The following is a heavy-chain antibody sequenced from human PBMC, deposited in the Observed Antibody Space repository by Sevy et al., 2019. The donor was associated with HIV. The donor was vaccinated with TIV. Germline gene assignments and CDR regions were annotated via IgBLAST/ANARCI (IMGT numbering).Heavy chain of an antibody. J-gene: IGHJ6*02. CDR2: IYYSGRT. CDR1: GDSISGYY. D-gene: IGHD6-13*01. Sequence: SETLSLTCSVSGDSISGYYWSWIRQPPGKGLEWIGYIYYSGRTDYYPSLKSRVTISADTSKNQFSLKLNSVTAADTAVYYCARPYSNLYYAMDVWGQGTTVTVSS. CDR3: ARPYSNLYYAMDV. V-gene: IGHV4-59*01.